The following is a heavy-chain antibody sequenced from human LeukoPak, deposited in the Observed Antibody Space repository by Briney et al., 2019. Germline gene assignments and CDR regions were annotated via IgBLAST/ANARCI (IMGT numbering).Heavy chain of an antibody. CDR3: GRIYASGIDP. Sequence: GGSLRLSCAASGFSVSNNYMSWVRQAPGKGLEWVSFIYSGGTTGYADSVKGRFTISRHNSKNTLYLQMNRPRVEDTAVYYCGRIYASGIDPWGQGTLVTVSS. CDR1: GFSVSNNY. V-gene: IGHV3-53*04. CDR2: IYSGGTT. D-gene: IGHD3-10*01. J-gene: IGHJ5*02.